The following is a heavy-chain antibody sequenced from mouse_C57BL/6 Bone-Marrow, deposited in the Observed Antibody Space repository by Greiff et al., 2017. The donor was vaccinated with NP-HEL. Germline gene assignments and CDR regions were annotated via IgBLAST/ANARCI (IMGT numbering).Heavy chain of an antibody. J-gene: IGHJ3*01. CDR3: AREAGTGFAY. CDR2: ISNLAYSI. D-gene: IGHD4-1*01. Sequence: EVMLVESGGGLVQPGGSLKLSCAASGFTFSDYGMAWVRQAPRKGPEWVAFISNLAYSIYYADTVTGRFTISRENAKNTLYLEMSSLRSEDTAMYYCAREAGTGFAYWGQGTLVTVSA. V-gene: IGHV5-15*01. CDR1: GFTFSDYG.